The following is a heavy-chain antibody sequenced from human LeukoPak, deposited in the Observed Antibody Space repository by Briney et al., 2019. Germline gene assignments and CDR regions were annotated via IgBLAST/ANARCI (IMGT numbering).Heavy chain of an antibody. CDR3: ATEHNQKLDRATYYYYGMDV. J-gene: IGHJ6*02. CDR2: INAGNGNT. Sequence: ASVKVSCKASGYTFTSYAMHWVRQAPGQRLEWMGWINAGNGNTKYSQKFQGRVTITRDTSASTAYMELSSLRSEDTAVYYCATEHNQKLDRATYYYYGMDVWGQGTTVTVSS. CDR1: GYTFTSYA. V-gene: IGHV1-3*01. D-gene: IGHD1-1*01.